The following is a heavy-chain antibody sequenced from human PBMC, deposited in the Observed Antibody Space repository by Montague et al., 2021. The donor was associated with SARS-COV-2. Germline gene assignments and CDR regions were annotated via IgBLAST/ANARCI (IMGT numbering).Heavy chain of an antibody. J-gene: IGHJ4*02. D-gene: IGHD2-15*01. CDR3: ARHYSATLPAVY. CDR1: LHCVSSCY. CDR2: LTQSWST. V-gene: IGHV4-59*08. Sequence: SETLSLTCTGALHCVSSCYQGWIGKPPVKSLDSVGYLTQSWSTNYNPSLTGRVTMSVDTSKNQFSLKVNSVTAADTAVYYCARHYSATLPAVYWGQGTLVTVSS.